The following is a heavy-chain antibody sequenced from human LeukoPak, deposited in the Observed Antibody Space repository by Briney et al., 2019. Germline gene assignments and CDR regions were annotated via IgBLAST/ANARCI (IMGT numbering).Heavy chain of an antibody. Sequence: SETLSLTCDVYGGSFSGYYWSWIRQPPGKGLEWIGYIYYSGSTNYNPSLKSRVTISVDTSKNQFSLKLSSVTAADTAVYYCARTDRITIFGVVTTRFDIWGQGTMVTVSS. CDR2: IYYSGST. V-gene: IGHV4-59*01. CDR3: ARTDRITIFGVVTTRFDI. D-gene: IGHD3-3*01. J-gene: IGHJ3*02. CDR1: GGSFSGYY.